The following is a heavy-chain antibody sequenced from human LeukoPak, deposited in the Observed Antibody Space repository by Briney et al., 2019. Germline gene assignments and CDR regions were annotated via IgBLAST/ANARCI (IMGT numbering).Heavy chain of an antibody. CDR2: ISGSGGST. D-gene: IGHD3-10*01. CDR3: AKSGSYGSGSYYYFDY. V-gene: IGHV3-23*01. CDR1: GFTFSSYA. Sequence: GGSLRLSCAASGFTFSSYAMSWVRQAPGKGLEWVSAISGSGGSTYYADSVKGRFTISRDNSKNTLYLQMNSLRAEDTAVYYCAKSGSYGSGSYYYFDYWGQGTLVTVSS. J-gene: IGHJ4*02.